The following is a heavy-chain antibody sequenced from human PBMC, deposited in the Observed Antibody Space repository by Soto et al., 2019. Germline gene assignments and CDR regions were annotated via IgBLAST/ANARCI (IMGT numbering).Heavy chain of an antibody. V-gene: IGHV4-39*01. J-gene: IGHJ6*02. D-gene: IGHD3-16*01. Sequence: SETLSLTCTLSGGSISSSSYYWGWIRQPPGKGLEWIGSIYYSGYTYYNPSLKSRVTISVDTSKNQFSLKLSSVTAADTAVYYCARHNGPLYVGYYYDMDVWGQGTTVT. CDR3: ARHNGPLYVGYYYDMDV. CDR2: IYYSGYT. CDR1: GGSISSSSYY.